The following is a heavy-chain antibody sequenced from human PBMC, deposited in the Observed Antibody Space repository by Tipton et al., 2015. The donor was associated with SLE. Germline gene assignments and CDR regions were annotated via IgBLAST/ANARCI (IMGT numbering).Heavy chain of an antibody. CDR2: INHSGST. CDR1: GGSFSDYY. V-gene: IGHV4-34*01. Sequence: TLSLTCAVYGGSFSDYYWSWIRQPPGKGLEWIGEINHSGSTNYNPSLKSRVTISVDTSKNQFSPKLSSVTAADTAVYYCWRRGMDVWGQGTTVTVSS. J-gene: IGHJ6*02. CDR3: WRRGMDV.